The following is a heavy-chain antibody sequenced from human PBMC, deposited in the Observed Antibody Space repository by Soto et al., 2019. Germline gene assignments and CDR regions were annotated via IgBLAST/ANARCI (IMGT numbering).Heavy chain of an antibody. D-gene: IGHD6-13*01. CDR2: ISSSSSTI. CDR1: GFTFSSYS. V-gene: IGHV3-48*01. Sequence: GGSLRLSCAASGFTFSSYSMNWVRQAPGKGLEWVSYISSSSSTIYYADSVKGRFTISRDNAKNSLYPQMNSLRAEDTAVYYCARVSYSSSWYFSDYWGQGTLVTVSS. CDR3: ARVSYSSSWYFSDY. J-gene: IGHJ4*02.